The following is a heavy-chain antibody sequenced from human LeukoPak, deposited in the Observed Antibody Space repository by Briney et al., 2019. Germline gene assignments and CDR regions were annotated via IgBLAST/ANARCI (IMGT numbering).Heavy chain of an antibody. CDR1: GFTFSSYS. CDR3: ARDPAAGGYFDY. J-gene: IGHJ4*02. D-gene: IGHD6-13*01. CDR2: ISSSSSYI. Sequence: PGGSLRLSCAASGFTFSSYSMNWVRQAPGKGLEWVSSISSSSSYIYYADSVKGRFTISRDNAKNSLYLQMNSLRAEDTAVYYCARDPAAGGYFDYWGQGTLVTVSS. V-gene: IGHV3-21*01.